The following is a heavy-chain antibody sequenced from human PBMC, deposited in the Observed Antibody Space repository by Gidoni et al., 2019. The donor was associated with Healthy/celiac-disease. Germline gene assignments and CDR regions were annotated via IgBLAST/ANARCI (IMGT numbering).Heavy chain of an antibody. J-gene: IGHJ6*02. Sequence: QVQLVQSGAAVKKPGASVKVSCKASGYTVTSYGISWVRPAPGQGFEWMGWIRAYNGNKNYAQKHKGSVTMTTDTSTSTAYLELRRLRSADRAVYYCARYPPLLGMDVWGQGTTVTVSS. V-gene: IGHV1-18*01. CDR3: ARYPPLLGMDV. CDR2: IRAYNGNK. CDR1: GYTVTSYG.